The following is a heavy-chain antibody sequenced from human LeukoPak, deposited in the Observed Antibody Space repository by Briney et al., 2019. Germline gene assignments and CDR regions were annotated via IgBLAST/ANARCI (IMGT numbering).Heavy chain of an antibody. D-gene: IGHD3-10*01. CDR1: GGSISSYY. J-gene: IGHJ6*02. V-gene: IGHV4-59*01. CDR2: IYYRGNT. Sequence: SETLSLTCNVSGGSISSYYWSWIRQSPEKGLEWIGYIYYRGNTNYNPSLKSRVTISVDTSKNRFSLKLNSVTAADTAVYLCARSSGSGSIYYYGMDVWGQGTTVTVSS. CDR3: ARSSGSGSIYYYGMDV.